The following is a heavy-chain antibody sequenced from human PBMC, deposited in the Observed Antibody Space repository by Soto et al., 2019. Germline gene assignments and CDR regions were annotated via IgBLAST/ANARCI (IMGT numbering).Heavy chain of an antibody. D-gene: IGHD3-22*01. J-gene: IGHJ4*02. Sequence: GESLKISCKGSGYSFTSYWISWVRQMPVKGLEWMGRIDPSDSYTNYSPSFQGHVTISADKSISTAYLQWSSLKASDTAMYYCARHGVDYYDSSGYSYRLDYWGQGTLVTVSS. CDR3: ARHGVDYYDSSGYSYRLDY. CDR1: GYSFTSYW. CDR2: IDPSDSYT. V-gene: IGHV5-10-1*01.